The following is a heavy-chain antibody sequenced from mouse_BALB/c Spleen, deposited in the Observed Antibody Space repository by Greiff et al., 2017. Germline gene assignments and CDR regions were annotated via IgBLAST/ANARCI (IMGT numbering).Heavy chain of an antibody. CDR2: ISSGGSYT. Sequence: EVKLVESGGGLVKPGGSLKLSCAASGFTFSSYAMSWVRQSPEKRLEWVAEISSGGSYTYYPDTVTGRFTISRDNAKNTLYLEMSSLRSEDTAMYYCARERDGSAWFAYWGQGTLVTVSA. CDR3: ARERDGSAWFAY. V-gene: IGHV5-9-4*01. D-gene: IGHD2-3*01. J-gene: IGHJ3*01. CDR1: GFTFSSYA.